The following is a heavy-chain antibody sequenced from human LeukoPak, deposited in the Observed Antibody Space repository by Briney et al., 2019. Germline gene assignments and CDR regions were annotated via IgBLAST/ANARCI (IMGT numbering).Heavy chain of an antibody. CDR1: GFTFSSYA. CDR2: ISYDGSNK. CDR3: ARVGGSGWYGVDY. V-gene: IGHV3-30*04. J-gene: IGHJ4*02. D-gene: IGHD6-19*01. Sequence: GGSLRLSCAASGFTFSSYAMHWVRQAPGKGLEWVAVISYDGSNKYYADSVKGRFTISRDNSKNTLYLQMNSLRAEDTAVYYCARVGGSGWYGVDYWGQGTLVTVSS.